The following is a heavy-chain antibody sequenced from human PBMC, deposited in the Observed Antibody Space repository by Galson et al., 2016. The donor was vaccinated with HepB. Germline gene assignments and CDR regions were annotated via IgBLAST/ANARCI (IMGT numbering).Heavy chain of an antibody. CDR1: GFSFSNSG. CDR2: ITRSGAPT. V-gene: IGHV3-23*01. Sequence: SLRLSCAASGFSFSNSGMSWVRQAPGRGLEWVSGITRSGAPTHYADFVKGRFTISRDNSKNTLYLYMNNLTAGHTAIYYCGKHGGFDYWGQGALVTVSS. CDR3: GKHGGFDY. D-gene: IGHD3-16*01. J-gene: IGHJ4*02.